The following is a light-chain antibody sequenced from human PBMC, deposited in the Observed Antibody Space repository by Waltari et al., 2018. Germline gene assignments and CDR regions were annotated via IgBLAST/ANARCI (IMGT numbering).Light chain of an antibody. J-gene: IGLJ2*01. CDR1: SIGSES. CDR2: YDN. CDR3: QVWHSSSDQVV. Sequence: SYVLTQPPSVSVAPGETARITCGGNSIGSESVHWYQQKPGQAPVLVIHYDNDRPSGIPERFSGSNSGNTATLTISRVEAGDEADYYCQVWHSSSDQVVFGGGTKLTVL. V-gene: IGLV3-21*04.